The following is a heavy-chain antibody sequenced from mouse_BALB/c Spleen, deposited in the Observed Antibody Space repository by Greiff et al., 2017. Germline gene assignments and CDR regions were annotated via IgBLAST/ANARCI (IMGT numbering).Heavy chain of an antibody. D-gene: IGHD2-4*01. CDR2: IWAGGST. J-gene: IGHJ4*01. V-gene: IGHV2-9*02. CDR1: GFSLTSYG. CDR3: ARDPMITTRRYYAMDY. Sequence: VMLVESGPGLVAPSQSLSITCTVSGFSLTSYGVHWVRQPPGKGLEWLGVIWAGGSTNYNSALMSRLSISKDNSKSQVFLKMNSLQTDDTAMYYCARDPMITTRRYYAMDYWGQGTSVTVSS.